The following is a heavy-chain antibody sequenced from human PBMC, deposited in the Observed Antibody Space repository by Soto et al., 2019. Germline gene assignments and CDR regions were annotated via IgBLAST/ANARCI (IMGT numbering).Heavy chain of an antibody. Sequence: VQLAQSGAEVKKPGASVNVSCKTSGDSFNDYYIHWVRQAPGQGLEWMGWINPNGGATKYAQKFQGRVTVTRDTSIRTVYMELSSLRSDDTAVYYCARESGGATATLDYYYFYMDVWGKGTTVIVSS. CDR1: GDSFNDYY. J-gene: IGHJ6*03. CDR3: ARESGGATATLDYYYFYMDV. D-gene: IGHD5-12*01. V-gene: IGHV1-2*02. CDR2: INPNGGAT.